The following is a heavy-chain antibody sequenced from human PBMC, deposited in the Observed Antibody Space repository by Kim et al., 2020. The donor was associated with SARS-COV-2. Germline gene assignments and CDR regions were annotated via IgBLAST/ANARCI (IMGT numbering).Heavy chain of an antibody. CDR3: ARQATHIEYYYDSSGSYSFDI. CDR1: RGSISSSTYY. D-gene: IGHD3-22*01. CDR2: IYYSGST. V-gene: IGHV4-39*01. Sequence: SETLSLTCTVSRGSISSSTYYWGWIRQPPGKGLEWIGSIYYSGSTYYNPSLKNRVTISVDTSKKQFSLKMSSVTAADTAVYYCARQATHIEYYYDSSGSYSFDIWGQGTMVTVSS. J-gene: IGHJ3*02.